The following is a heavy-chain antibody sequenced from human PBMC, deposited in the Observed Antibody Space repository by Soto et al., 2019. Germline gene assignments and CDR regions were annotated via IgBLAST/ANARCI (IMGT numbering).Heavy chain of an antibody. CDR1: GGPFSGYY. V-gene: IGHV4-34*01. CDR2: INYSGST. CDR3: AREEGPKWFTKGYYGLDV. D-gene: IGHD2-8*01. J-gene: IGHJ6*02. Sequence: SETLSLTCAFYGGPFSGYYWSWIRQPPGKEPEWIGEINYSGSTNYNPSLKSRVTISVDTSKNQLSLKLSSVTAADTGVYYCAREEGPKWFTKGYYGLDVWGQGTTVTVSS.